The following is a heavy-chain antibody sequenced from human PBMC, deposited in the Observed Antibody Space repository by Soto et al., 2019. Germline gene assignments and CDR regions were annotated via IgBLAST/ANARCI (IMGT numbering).Heavy chain of an antibody. CDR3: GRALGTVTHTLTGC. D-gene: IGHD4-17*01. CDR1: GFMFSSYG. Sequence: QVQLVESGGGEVQPGRSLRLSCAASGFMFSSYGMNWVRQAPGKGLEWVAVIWPDGSNKYYADSVKGRFTISRDNSKNMLYLQMGSLRAEDTAVYYCGRALGTVTHTLTGCWGQGTLVTVSS. CDR2: IWPDGSNK. J-gene: IGHJ4*02. V-gene: IGHV3-33*01.